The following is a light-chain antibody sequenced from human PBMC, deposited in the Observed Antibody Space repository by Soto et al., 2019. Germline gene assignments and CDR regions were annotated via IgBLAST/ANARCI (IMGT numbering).Light chain of an antibody. V-gene: IGKV3-20*01. CDR2: AAS. J-gene: IGKJ4*01. Sequence: EIVLTQSPGTLSLSPGERVTLSCRASQSVSSSYLAWYQQKPGQAPRLLIYAASSRATGIPDRFSGSGSGTDFTVTINRLEPEDFAVYYCQQYGSSPLTFGGGTKVEIK. CDR3: QQYGSSPLT. CDR1: QSVSSSY.